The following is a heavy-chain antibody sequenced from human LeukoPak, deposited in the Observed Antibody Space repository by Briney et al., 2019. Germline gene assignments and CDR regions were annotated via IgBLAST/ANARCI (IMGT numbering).Heavy chain of an antibody. CDR3: ARQSGDQSSAWYFDA. V-gene: IGHV4-39*01. CDR1: GGSLRSSGHW. CDR2: IHYSGKV. Sequence: SETLSLTCTVSGGSLRSSGHWWVWIRQPPGKGLEWIGSIHYSGKVYYNPSLKSRVTTSVDTSTDQFSLRLSSATAADAAIYYCARQSGDQSSAWYFDAWGQGTLVTVSS. D-gene: IGHD6-19*01. J-gene: IGHJ4*02.